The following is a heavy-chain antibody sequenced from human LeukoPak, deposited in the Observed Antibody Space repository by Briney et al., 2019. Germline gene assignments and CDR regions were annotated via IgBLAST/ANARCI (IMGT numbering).Heavy chain of an antibody. CDR3: ARGDSITIFGVIIRIYYFDY. Sequence: PSETLSLTCAVYGGSFSGYYWSWIRQPPGKGLEWIGEINHSGSTNYNPSLKSRVTISIDTSKNQFSLKLRFVTAADTAVYYCARGDSITIFGVIIRIYYFDYWGQGTLVTVSS. J-gene: IGHJ4*02. CDR1: GGSFSGYY. D-gene: IGHD3-3*01. V-gene: IGHV4-34*01. CDR2: INHSGST.